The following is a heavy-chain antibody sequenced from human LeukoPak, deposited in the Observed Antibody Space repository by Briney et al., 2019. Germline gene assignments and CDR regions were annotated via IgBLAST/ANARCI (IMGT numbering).Heavy chain of an antibody. CDR3: AREYCSSTSCYGYFDY. J-gene: IGHJ4*02. V-gene: IGHV4-59*01. CDR1: GGSISSYY. D-gene: IGHD2-2*01. Sequence: SETLSLTCTVSGGSISSYYWSWIRQPPGKGLEWIGYIYYSGSTTYNPSLKSRVTISVDTSKNQFSLKLSSVTAADTAVYYCAREYCSSTSCYGYFDYWGQGTLVTVSS. CDR2: IYYSGST.